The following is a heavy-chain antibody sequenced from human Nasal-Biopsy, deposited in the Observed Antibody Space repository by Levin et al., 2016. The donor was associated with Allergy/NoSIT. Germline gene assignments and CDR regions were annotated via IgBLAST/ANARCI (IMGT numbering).Heavy chain of an antibody. CDR1: RFTFRSYW. J-gene: IGHJ4*02. V-gene: IGHV3-7*03. D-gene: IGHD3-22*01. CDR3: ASVNYDDGSSSTPRVY. CDR2: IKQDGSEK. Sequence: GESLKISCAASRFTFRSYWMRWVRQAPGKGLEWVASIKQDGSEKYYVDSVKGRFTISRDSATNSLYLQMNSLRAEDTAVYFCASVNYDDGSSSTPRVYWGQGILVTVSS.